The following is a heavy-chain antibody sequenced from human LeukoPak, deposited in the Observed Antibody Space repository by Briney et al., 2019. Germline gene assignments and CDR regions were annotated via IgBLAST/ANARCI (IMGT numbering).Heavy chain of an antibody. J-gene: IGHJ4*02. Sequence: PGGSLRLSCAASGFTFSSYWMHWVRQAPGKGLVWVSRINSDGSSTSYADSVKGRFTISRDNAKNTLYVQMKSLRAEDTAVYYCAKDFVVVPGNVNYFDYWGQGTLVTVSS. V-gene: IGHV3-74*01. CDR3: AKDFVVVPGNVNYFDY. CDR1: GFTFSSYW. CDR2: INSDGSST. D-gene: IGHD2-21*02.